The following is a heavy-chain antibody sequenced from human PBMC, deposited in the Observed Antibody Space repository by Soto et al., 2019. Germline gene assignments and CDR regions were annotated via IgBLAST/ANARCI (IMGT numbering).Heavy chain of an antibody. CDR3: ARESGSYPFDD. D-gene: IGHD1-26*01. Sequence: SETLSLTCTVSGGSISSYYWRWIRQPPGKGLEWLGYIYYSGSTNYNPSLKSRVTISVNTSKNQFSLKLSSVTAADTAVYYCARESGSYPFDDWGQGTLVTVSS. J-gene: IGHJ4*02. CDR2: IYYSGST. CDR1: GGSISSYY. V-gene: IGHV4-59*01.